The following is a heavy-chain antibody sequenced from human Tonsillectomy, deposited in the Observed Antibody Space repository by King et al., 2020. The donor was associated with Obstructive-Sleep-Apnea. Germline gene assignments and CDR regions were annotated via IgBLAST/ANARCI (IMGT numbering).Heavy chain of an antibody. CDR2: ISAYNGNT. Sequence: QVQLVESGAEVKKPGASVKVSCKASGYTFTSYGISWVRQAPGQGLEWMGWISAYNGNTNYAQKLQGRVTMTTDTSTSTAYMELRSLRSDDTAVYYCAGTRGNVSLTGYLIGNWFDPWGQGTLVTVSS. V-gene: IGHV1-18*01. CDR3: AGTRGNVSLTGYLIGNWFDP. CDR1: GYTFTSYG. D-gene: IGHD3-9*01. J-gene: IGHJ5*02.